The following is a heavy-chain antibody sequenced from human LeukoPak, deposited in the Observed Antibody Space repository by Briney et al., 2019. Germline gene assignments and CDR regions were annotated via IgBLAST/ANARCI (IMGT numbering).Heavy chain of an antibody. V-gene: IGHV4-59*02. D-gene: IGHD6-19*01. CDR3: ARAGRYTTGWYGNYFDY. Sequence: SKTLSLTCTVSGGSVSGYYWSWIRQPPGKGLEWIGYIYDSGSTNYNPSLRSRLIISVDTSKNQFSLKLSSVTAADTAVYYCARAGRYTTGWYGNYFDYWGQGTLVTVSS. J-gene: IGHJ4*02. CDR2: IYDSGST. CDR1: GGSVSGYY.